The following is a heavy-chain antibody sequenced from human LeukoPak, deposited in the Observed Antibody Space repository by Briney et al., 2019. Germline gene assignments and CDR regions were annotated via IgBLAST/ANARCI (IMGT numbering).Heavy chain of an antibody. CDR2: ITGSGNTI. CDR1: GFTFRTYE. J-gene: IGHJ5*02. D-gene: IGHD3-10*01. Sequence: GGSLRLSCAASGFTFRTYEMNWVRQAPGKGLEWISYITGSGNTIYYADSVKGRFTISRDNAKNSLFLQMNSLRAEDTAVYYCALYYSGRGSNRWLDPWGQGTLVTVSS. V-gene: IGHV3-48*03. CDR3: ALYYSGRGSNRWLDP.